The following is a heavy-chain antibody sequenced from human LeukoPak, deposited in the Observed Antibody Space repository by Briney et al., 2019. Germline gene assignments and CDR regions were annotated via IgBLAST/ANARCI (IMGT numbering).Heavy chain of an antibody. Sequence: GASVKVSCKVSGYTLTELSMHWVRQAPGKGLEWMGGFDPEDGETIYAQKFQGRVTMTRDTSISAAYMELSRLRSDDTAVYYCATIGAYSSIDPAYFDYWGQGTLVTVSS. CDR2: FDPEDGET. CDR3: ATIGAYSSIDPAYFDY. J-gene: IGHJ4*02. CDR1: GYTLTELS. D-gene: IGHD6-13*01. V-gene: IGHV1-24*01.